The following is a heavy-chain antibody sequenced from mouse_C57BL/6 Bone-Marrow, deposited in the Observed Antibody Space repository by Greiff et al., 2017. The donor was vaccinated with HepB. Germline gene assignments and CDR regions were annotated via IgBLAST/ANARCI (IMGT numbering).Heavy chain of an antibody. CDR2: IWRGGST. V-gene: IGHV2-5*01. CDR1: GFSLTSYG. Sequence: VQGVESGPGLVQPSQSLSITCTVSGFSLTSYGVHWVRQSPGKGLEWLGVIWRGGSTDYNAAFMSRLSITKDNSKSQVFFKMNSLQADDTAIYYCAKNYYGSSLRAMDYWGQGTSVTVSS. D-gene: IGHD1-1*01. CDR3: AKNYYGSSLRAMDY. J-gene: IGHJ4*01.